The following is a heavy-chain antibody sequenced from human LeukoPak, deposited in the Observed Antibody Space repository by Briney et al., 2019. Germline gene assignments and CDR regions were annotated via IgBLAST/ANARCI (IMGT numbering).Heavy chain of an antibody. CDR3: GGGREQWLEEGGTYYYYGMDV. J-gene: IGHJ6*02. Sequence: SVKVSCKASGYAFTSYDISWVRQATGQGLEWMGWMNPNSGNTGYAQKFQGRVTMTRNTSISTAYMELSSLGSEDAAVYYCGGGREQWLEEGGTYYYYGMDVWGQGTTVTVSS. D-gene: IGHD6-19*01. CDR2: MNPNSGNT. CDR1: GYAFTSYD. V-gene: IGHV1-8*01.